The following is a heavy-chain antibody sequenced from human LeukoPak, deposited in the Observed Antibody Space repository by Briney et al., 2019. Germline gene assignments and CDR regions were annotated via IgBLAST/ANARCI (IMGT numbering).Heavy chain of an antibody. CDR3: ARRSVRGVFWFDP. D-gene: IGHD3-10*01. CDR2: IYPGDSDT. CDR1: GYNFTNYW. V-gene: IGHV5-51*01. Sequence: GESLKISCKGSGYNFTNYWIGWVRQMPGKGLEWMGIIYPGDSDTRYSPSFQGQVTISADKSISTAYLQWSSLKASDTAMYYCARRSVRGVFWFDPWGQGTLVTVSS. J-gene: IGHJ5*02.